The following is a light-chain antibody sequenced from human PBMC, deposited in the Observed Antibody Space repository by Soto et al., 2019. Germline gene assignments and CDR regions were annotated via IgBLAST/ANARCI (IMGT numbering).Light chain of an antibody. CDR2: DAS. Sequence: EIVLTQSPATLSLSPGERATLSCRASQSVGSYLAWYQHKPGQAPRLLIYDASNRATGFPARFSGSGSGTDFTLTISSLEPEDFAVYYCKQRGNWPPTFGQGTKVEIK. CDR1: QSVGSY. J-gene: IGKJ1*01. V-gene: IGKV3-11*01. CDR3: KQRGNWPPT.